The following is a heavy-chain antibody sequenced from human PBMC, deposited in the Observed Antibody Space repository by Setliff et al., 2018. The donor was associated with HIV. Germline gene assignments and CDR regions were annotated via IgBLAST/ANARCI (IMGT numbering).Heavy chain of an antibody. D-gene: IGHD3-22*01. CDR2: IYSGGTT. J-gene: IGHJ5*02. CDR3: ARHAVPHYYDSSGPS. Sequence: SETLSLTCTVSGGSISSSSYYWGWIRQPPGKGLEWIGNIYSGGTTYYNSSRRCRVTISVDTSKNQFSLKLNSVTAADTAVYYCARHAVPHYYDSSGPSWGPGTMVTVSS. V-gene: IGHV4-39*07. CDR1: GGSISSSSYY.